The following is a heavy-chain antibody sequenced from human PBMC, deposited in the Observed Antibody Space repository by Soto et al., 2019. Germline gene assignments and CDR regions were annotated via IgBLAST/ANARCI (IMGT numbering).Heavy chain of an antibody. CDR3: AREVIAGEYYFDY. CDR2: IYYSVST. Sequence: QVQLQESGPGLVKPSQTLSLTCTVSGGSISSGGYYWSWIRQHPGKGLEWIGYIYYSVSTYYNLSLMSRVTISVDTSKNQFSLKLSSVTAADTAVYYCAREVIAGEYYFDYWGQGTLVTVSS. D-gene: IGHD6-13*01. V-gene: IGHV4-31*03. CDR1: GGSISSGGYY. J-gene: IGHJ4*02.